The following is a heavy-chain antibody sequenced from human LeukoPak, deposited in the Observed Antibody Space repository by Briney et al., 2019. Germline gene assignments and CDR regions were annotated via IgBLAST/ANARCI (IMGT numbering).Heavy chain of an antibody. D-gene: IGHD5-24*01. V-gene: IGHV1-18*01. CDR1: GYTFTSYG. CDR2: ISAYNGNT. Sequence: GASVKLSCTASGYTFTSYGISWVRQPPGQGIEWMGWISAYNGNTNYAQKLQGRVTMTTDTSTSTAYMELRSLRSDDTAVYYCARDPGDGYNYDYWGQGTLVTVSS. J-gene: IGHJ4*02. CDR3: ARDPGDGYNYDY.